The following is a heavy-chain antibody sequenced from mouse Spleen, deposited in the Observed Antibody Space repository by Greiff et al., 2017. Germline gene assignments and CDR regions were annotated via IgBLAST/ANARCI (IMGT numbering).Heavy chain of an antibody. CDR1: GFTFSSYA. Sequence: EVKLVESGGGLVKPGGSLKLSCAASGFTFSSYAMSWVRQTPEKRLEWVGTISSGGSYTYYPDSVKGRFTISRDNAKNTLYLQMSSLRSEDTAMYYCARRFYDGYYYAMDYWGQGTSVTVSS. J-gene: IGHJ4*01. V-gene: IGHV5-9-1*01. CDR2: ISSGGSYT. CDR3: ARRFYDGYYYAMDY. D-gene: IGHD2-3*01.